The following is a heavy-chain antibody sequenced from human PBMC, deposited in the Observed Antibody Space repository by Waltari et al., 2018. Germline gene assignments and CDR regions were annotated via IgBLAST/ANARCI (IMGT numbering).Heavy chain of an antibody. CDR2: NNTANGKT. CDR3: ARGEQLVTFDY. J-gene: IGHJ4*02. V-gene: IGHV1-3*04. D-gene: IGHD1-26*01. Sequence: QVQLVQSGAEVKKPGASVKVSGKTSGYSFTSHAMHWVRQAPGQRLEWMGWNNTANGKTKNSQMFQGRITITTDTSASTAFMQLGSLTFEDTAVYFCARGEQLVTFDYWGQGTLVSVSS. CDR1: GYSFTSHA.